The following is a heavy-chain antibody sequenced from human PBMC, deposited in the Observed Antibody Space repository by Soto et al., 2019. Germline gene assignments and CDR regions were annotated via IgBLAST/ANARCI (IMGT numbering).Heavy chain of an antibody. CDR3: ARDHGSSPVPWVHFDF. Sequence: GGSLRLSCAASGFTFSNSWLSWVRQAPGKGLEWVANINQDGTDKYYVDSVKGRFTISRDNSKNTMFLQMNSLRPEDTAVYYCARDHGSSPVPWVHFDFWGQGALVTVSS. CDR2: INQDGTDK. CDR1: GFTFSNSW. V-gene: IGHV3-7*01. D-gene: IGHD3-22*01. J-gene: IGHJ4*02.